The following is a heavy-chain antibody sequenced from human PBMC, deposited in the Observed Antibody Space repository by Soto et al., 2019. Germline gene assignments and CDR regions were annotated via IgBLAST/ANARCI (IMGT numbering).Heavy chain of an antibody. V-gene: IGHV1-18*04. CDR2: ISAKNGNT. CDR1: GYNLSTYT. Sequence: QVHLVQSGGEVKKPGASVIVSCKTSGYNLSTYTINWVRQAPGHGLEWIGWISAKNGNTDYPRKFQGRVTVTMDTSTTTTDREVRNLRSDDTDVYYCANGYFDHFFAFWGEGTLVTVSP. D-gene: IGHD3-22*01. J-gene: IGHJ4*02. CDR3: ANGYFDHFFAF.